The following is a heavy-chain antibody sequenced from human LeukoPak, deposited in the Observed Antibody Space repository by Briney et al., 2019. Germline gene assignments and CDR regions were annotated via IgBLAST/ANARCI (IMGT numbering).Heavy chain of an antibody. CDR2: IYYSGST. Sequence: SETLSITCTDSGGSISSYYWSWIRQPPAQGLYRIGYIYYSGSTNYNPSLKSRVTISVDTSKNQFSLKLSSVTAADTAVYYCARTNYDFWSGFDYWGQGTLVTVSS. J-gene: IGHJ4*02. D-gene: IGHD3-3*01. CDR3: ARTNYDFWSGFDY. CDR1: GGSISSYY. V-gene: IGHV4-59*01.